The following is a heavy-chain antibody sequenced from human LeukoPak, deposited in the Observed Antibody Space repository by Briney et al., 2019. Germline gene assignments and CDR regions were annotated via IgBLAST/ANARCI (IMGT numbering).Heavy chain of an antibody. Sequence: SETLSLTCTVSGGSISSSSYYWGWIRQPPGKGLEWIGSIYYSGSTYYNPSLKSRVTISVDTSKNQFSLKLSSVTAADTAVYYCASLLRYFDWLLSSPANMVFDYWGQGTLVTVSS. J-gene: IGHJ4*02. D-gene: IGHD3-9*01. V-gene: IGHV4-39*01. CDR2: IYYSGST. CDR1: GGSISSSSYY. CDR3: ASLLRYFDWLLSSPANMVFDY.